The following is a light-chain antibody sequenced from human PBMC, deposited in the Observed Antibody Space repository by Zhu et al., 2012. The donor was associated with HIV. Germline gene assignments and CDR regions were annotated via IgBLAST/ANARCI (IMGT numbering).Light chain of an antibody. CDR1: GSVRSF. CDR2: DTS. Sequence: EIVMTQSPVTLSVSPGERATVSCRASGSVRSFLAWYQQKPGQAPRLLIYDTSKRATGIPARFSGSGSGTDFTLTISSLEPEDFALYYCQQRSSWPLTFGGGTKVEIK. CDR3: QQRSSWPLT. V-gene: IGKV3-11*01. J-gene: IGKJ4*01.